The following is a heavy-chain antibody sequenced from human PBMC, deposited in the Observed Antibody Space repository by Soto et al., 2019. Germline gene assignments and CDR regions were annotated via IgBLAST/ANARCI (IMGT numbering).Heavy chain of an antibody. CDR1: GGTFSSYA. CDR3: ARGTVTIFGVVTAHDAFDI. J-gene: IGHJ3*02. CDR2: IIPIFGTA. Sequence: SVKVSCKASGGTFSSYAISWVRQAPGQGLEWMGGIIPIFGTANYAQKFQGRVTITADESTSTAYMELSILRSEDTAVYYCARGTVTIFGVVTAHDAFDIWGQGTMVTVSS. D-gene: IGHD3-3*01. V-gene: IGHV1-69*13.